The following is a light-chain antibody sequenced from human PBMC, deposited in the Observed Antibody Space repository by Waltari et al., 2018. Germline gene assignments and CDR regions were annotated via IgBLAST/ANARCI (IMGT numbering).Light chain of an antibody. Sequence: MTQSPSSLSASVGDSVTITCRASQRISGYLNWYQQRPGQAPKLLIYAASSLESGVPSRFSGSGFGTDFTLTINSLQPEDFAVYYCQQTYSNFRTFGQGTKVDVK. V-gene: IGKV1-39*01. CDR2: AAS. CDR3: QQTYSNFRT. CDR1: QRISGY. J-gene: IGKJ1*01.